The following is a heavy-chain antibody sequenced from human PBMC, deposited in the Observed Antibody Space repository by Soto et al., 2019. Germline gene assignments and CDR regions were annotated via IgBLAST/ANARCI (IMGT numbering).Heavy chain of an antibody. Sequence: QVQLVESGGGVIQPGRSLRLSCTASGFTFSDFGMHWVRQAPGKGLEWVSAIWYDGSYQYYADSVRGRFTTSRDNSHNTLLLEMSSLRVEDTAVYYCPRDRLITYWAKIAPDHWGQGALVIVSS. V-gene: IGHV3-33*01. CDR2: IWYDGSYQ. D-gene: IGHD1-20*01. J-gene: IGHJ5*02. CDR3: PRDRLITYWAKIAPDH. CDR1: GFTFSDFG.